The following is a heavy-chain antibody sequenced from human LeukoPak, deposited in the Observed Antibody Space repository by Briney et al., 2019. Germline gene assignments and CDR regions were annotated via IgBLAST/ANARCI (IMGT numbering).Heavy chain of an antibody. CDR2: ISYDGSNK. J-gene: IGHJ4*02. V-gene: IGHV3-30-3*01. D-gene: IGHD5-18*01. CDR3: ARALGWGYVGEYYFDY. Sequence: GGSLRLSCAASGFTFSSYAMHWVRQAPGKGLEWVAVISYDGSNKYYADSVKGRFTISRDNSKNTLYLQMNSLRAEDTAVYYCARALGWGYVGEYYFDYWGQGTLVTVSS. CDR1: GFTFSSYA.